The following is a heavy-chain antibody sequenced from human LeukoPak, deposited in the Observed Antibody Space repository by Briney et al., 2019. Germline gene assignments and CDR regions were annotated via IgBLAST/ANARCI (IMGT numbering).Heavy chain of an antibody. Sequence: SVTVSCKASGGTFSSYAISWVRQAPGQGLEWMGRIIPILGIANYAQKFQGRVTITADKSTSTAYMELSSLRSEDTAVYYCARDKSQIVVVVAANRFYGMDVWGQGTTVTVSS. J-gene: IGHJ6*02. CDR1: GGTFSSYA. V-gene: IGHV1-69*04. D-gene: IGHD2-15*01. CDR2: IIPILGIA. CDR3: ARDKSQIVVVVAANRFYGMDV.